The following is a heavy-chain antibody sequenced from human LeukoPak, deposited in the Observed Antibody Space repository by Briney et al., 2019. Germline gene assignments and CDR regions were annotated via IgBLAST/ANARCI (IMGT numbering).Heavy chain of an antibody. CDR1: GFTFSSYS. V-gene: IGHV3-21*01. CDR2: ICSSSSYI. D-gene: IGHD1-1*01. CDR3: ARTTADYYYMDV. Sequence: PGGSLRLSCAASGFTFSSYSMNWVRQAPGKGLEWVSSICSSSSYIYYADSVKGRFTISRDNAKNSLYLQMNSLRAEDTAVYYCARTTADYYYMDVWGKGTTVTVSS. J-gene: IGHJ6*03.